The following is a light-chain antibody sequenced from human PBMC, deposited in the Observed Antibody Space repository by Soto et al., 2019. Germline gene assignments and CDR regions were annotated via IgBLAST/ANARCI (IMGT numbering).Light chain of an antibody. J-gene: IGKJ1*01. CDR1: QTIDRW. Sequence: DIQMTQSPSTLAASVGDRVTITCRASQTIDRWLAWYQQKPGKAPNLLIYGASSLESGVPSRFSGSGSGTDFTLTISSLRPDDFATYYCQHYNSYPWTFGQGTKVEIK. CDR2: GAS. CDR3: QHYNSYPWT. V-gene: IGKV1-5*03.